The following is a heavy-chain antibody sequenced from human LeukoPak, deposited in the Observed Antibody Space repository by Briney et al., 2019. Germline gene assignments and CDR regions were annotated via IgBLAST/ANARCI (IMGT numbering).Heavy chain of an antibody. Sequence: SETLSLTGTVSGGSISRDYWSWIRQPPGKGLEWIGYIYHSGSTQYSPSLKSRVSMAVDTSKNQFSLSLSSVTAADTAVYYCARHGVNSSSSYYYDMDVWGQGTTVTVSS. V-gene: IGHV4-59*08. J-gene: IGHJ6*02. CDR2: IYHSGST. CDR1: GGSISRDY. D-gene: IGHD6-6*01. CDR3: ARHGVNSSSSYYYDMDV.